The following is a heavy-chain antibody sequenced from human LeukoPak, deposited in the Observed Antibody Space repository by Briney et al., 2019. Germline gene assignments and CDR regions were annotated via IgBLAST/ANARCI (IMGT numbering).Heavy chain of an antibody. CDR3: AREEDGDYAIFDY. V-gene: IGHV3-33*01. D-gene: IGHD4-17*01. CDR1: GFTFSSYG. Sequence: QPGGSLRLSCAASGFTFSSYGMHWVRQAPGKGLEWVAVIWYDGTNKYYAGSVKGRFTISRDDSKNTLYLQMNGLRAEDTAVYYCAREEDGDYAIFDYWGQGTLVTVSS. J-gene: IGHJ4*02. CDR2: IWYDGTNK.